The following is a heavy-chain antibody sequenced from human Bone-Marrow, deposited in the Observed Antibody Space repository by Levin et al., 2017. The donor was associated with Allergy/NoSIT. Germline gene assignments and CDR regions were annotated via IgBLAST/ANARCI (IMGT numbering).Heavy chain of an antibody. V-gene: IGHV1-18*01. D-gene: IGHD3-22*01. Sequence: ASVKVSCKASGYTFSNFGISWVRQAPGQGLEWMGWISTSNGITNYAQKLQGRVTVTTDTSTSTAYMELRSLRSDDTAVYYCARAFKGSCGSSGCYSYYCDYWGQGTLVTVSS. CDR2: ISTSNGIT. J-gene: IGHJ4*02. CDR1: GYTFSNFG. CDR3: ARAFKGSCGSSGCYSYYCDY.